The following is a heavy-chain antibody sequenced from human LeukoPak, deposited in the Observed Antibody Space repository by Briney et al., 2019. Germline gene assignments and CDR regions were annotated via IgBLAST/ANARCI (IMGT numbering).Heavy chain of an antibody. CDR2: ISASGGNT. V-gene: IGHV3-23*01. D-gene: IGHD2/OR15-2a*01. CDR3: AKYVSARGPPYALAV. J-gene: IGHJ6*02. CDR1: EFTFSSYA. Sequence: GGSLRLSCAASEFTFSSYAMQWVRQAPGKGLEWVSGISASGGNTWYADSVKGRFTISRDNPKNTLYLQMNSLRAEDTAVYYCAKYVSARGPPYALAVWGQGTTVTVSS.